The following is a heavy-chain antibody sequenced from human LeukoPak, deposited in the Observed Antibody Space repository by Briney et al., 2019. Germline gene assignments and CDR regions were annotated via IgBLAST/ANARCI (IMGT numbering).Heavy chain of an antibody. CDR2: ISGSGGST. D-gene: IGHD2-15*01. CDR1: GFTFSSYA. CDR3: AKDRQAGDIVVVVAVIFDY. Sequence: PGGSLRLSCAASGFTFSSYAMSWVRQAPGKGLEWVSAISGSGGSTYYADSVKGRFTISGDNSKNTLYLQMNSLRAEDTAVYYCAKDRQAGDIVVVVAVIFDYWGQGTLVTVSS. J-gene: IGHJ4*02. V-gene: IGHV3-23*01.